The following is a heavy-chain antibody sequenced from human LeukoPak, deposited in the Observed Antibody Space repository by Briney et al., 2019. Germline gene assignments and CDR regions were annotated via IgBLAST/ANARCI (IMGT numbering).Heavy chain of an antibody. V-gene: IGHV1-2*02. D-gene: IGHD1-26*01. Sequence: ASVKVSCKASGYTFTGYYMHWVRQAPGQGLEWMGWINPNSGGTNYAQKFQGRVTMTRDTSISTAYMELSRLRSDDTAVYYCARDHVMAGATSELSWGQGTLVTVSS. CDR1: GYTFTGYY. CDR2: INPNSGGT. J-gene: IGHJ4*02. CDR3: ARDHVMAGATSELS.